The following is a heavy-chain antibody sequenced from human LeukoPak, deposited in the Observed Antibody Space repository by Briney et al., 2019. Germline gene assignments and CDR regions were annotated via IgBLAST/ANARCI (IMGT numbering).Heavy chain of an antibody. CDR3: ARDLSGIAGYTYGRGIDY. Sequence: PGGSLRLSCAASGFTFVNYGFHWVRQAPVKALEWVSAISGSGGSTYYADSVKGRFTISRDNSKNTLYLQMNSLRAEDTAVYYCARDLSGIAGYTYGRGIDYWGQGTLVTVSS. J-gene: IGHJ4*02. CDR2: ISGSGGST. D-gene: IGHD5-18*01. V-gene: IGHV3-23*01. CDR1: GFTFVNYG.